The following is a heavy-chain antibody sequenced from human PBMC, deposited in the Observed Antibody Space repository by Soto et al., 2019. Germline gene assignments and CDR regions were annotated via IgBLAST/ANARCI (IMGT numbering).Heavy chain of an antibody. CDR3: ARETIAVSQLLDFFYGLDD. CDR2: IWSDVSNK. CDR1: GFTFSNYA. D-gene: IGHD6-19*01. J-gene: IGHJ6*02. Sequence: PGGSLSLSCAATGFTFSNYAMHWVRQAPGKGLQWVTVIWSDVSNKYYAESVKGRFTISRDNSKNTLFLQMNTLRAEDTAIYYCARETIAVSQLLDFFYGLDDWGQGTSVTVSS. V-gene: IGHV3-33*01.